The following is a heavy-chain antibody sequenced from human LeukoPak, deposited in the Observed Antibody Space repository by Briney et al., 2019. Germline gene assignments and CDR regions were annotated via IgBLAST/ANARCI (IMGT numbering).Heavy chain of an antibody. CDR3: ARHSICFDP. V-gene: IGHV4-59*08. J-gene: IGHJ5*02. CDR1: GGSISSYY. CDR2: ISYSGST. Sequence: SETLSLTCTVSGGSISSYYWSWIRQPPGKGLEWIGYISYSGSTNYNPSLRSRVTISVDTSKNQFSLKLASVTAADTAVYYCARHSICFDPWGQGTLVTVSS.